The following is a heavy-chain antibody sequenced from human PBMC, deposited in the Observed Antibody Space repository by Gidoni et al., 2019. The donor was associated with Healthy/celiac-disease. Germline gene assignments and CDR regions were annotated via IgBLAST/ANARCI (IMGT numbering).Heavy chain of an antibody. D-gene: IGHD4-17*01. V-gene: IGHV2-70*01. J-gene: IGHJ6*02. CDR2: IDWDDDK. CDR1: GFSLSTSGMC. Sequence: QVTLRESGPALVKPTQTLTLTCTFSGFSLSTSGMCVSWIRQPPGKALEWLALIDWDDDKYYSTSLKTRLTISKDTSKNQVVLTMTNMDPVDTATYYCALGAYDYGAPRYYGMDVWGQGTTVTVSS. CDR3: ALGAYDYGAPRYYGMDV.